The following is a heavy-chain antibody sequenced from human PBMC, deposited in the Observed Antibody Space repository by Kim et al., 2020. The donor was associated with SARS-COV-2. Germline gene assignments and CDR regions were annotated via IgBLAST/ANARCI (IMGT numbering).Heavy chain of an antibody. D-gene: IGHD3-10*01. V-gene: IGHV3-30*04. CDR3: ARDRYGSGSYYYGY. J-gene: IGHJ4*02. Sequence: GGSLRLSCAASGFTFSSYAMHWVRQAPGKGLEWVAVISYDGSNKYYADSVKGRFTISRDNSKNTLYLQMNSLRAEDMAVYYCARDRYGSGSYYYGYWGQGTLVTVSS. CDR2: ISYDGSNK. CDR1: GFTFSSYA.